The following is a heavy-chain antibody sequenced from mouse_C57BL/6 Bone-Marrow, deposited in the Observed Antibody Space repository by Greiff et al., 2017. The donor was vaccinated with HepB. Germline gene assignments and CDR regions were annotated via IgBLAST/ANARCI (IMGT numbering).Heavy chain of an antibody. V-gene: IGHV1-64*01. J-gene: IGHJ2*01. Sequence: QVQLQQSGAELVKPGASVKLSCKASGYTFTSYWMHWVKQRPGQGLEWIGMIHPNSGSTNYNEKFKSKATLTVDKSSSTAYMQLSSLTSEDSAVYYCAIRIYYGNFFDYWGQGTTLTVSS. CDR2: IHPNSGST. CDR3: AIRIYYGNFFDY. CDR1: GYTFTSYW. D-gene: IGHD2-1*01.